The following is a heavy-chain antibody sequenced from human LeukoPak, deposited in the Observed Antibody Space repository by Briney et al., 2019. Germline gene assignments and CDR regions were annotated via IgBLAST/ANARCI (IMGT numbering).Heavy chain of an antibody. D-gene: IGHD1-1*01. CDR1: GFTFSTYA. Sequence: GGSLRLSCAASGFTFSTYAMHWVRQAPGKGLEWVALISHDGNNKDYADSVKGRFTISRDNSKNTLYLQMNSLRGDDTAVYYCVRDDWNHEDLFDLWGQGTLATVSS. CDR3: VRDDWNHEDLFDL. CDR2: ISHDGNNK. J-gene: IGHJ4*02. V-gene: IGHV3-30-3*01.